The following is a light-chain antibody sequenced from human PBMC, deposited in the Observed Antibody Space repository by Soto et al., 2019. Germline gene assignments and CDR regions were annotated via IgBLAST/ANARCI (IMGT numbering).Light chain of an antibody. CDR2: GNS. CDR3: QSLRV. V-gene: IGLV1-40*01. J-gene: IGLJ1*01. Sequence: QSALTQPPSVSGAPGQRVTISCTGSSSNIGAGYDVHWYQQLPGTAPKLLIYGNSNRPSGVPDRFSGSKSGTSASLAITGLQAEDEADYYCQSLRVFGTGTKLTVL. CDR1: SSNIGAGYD.